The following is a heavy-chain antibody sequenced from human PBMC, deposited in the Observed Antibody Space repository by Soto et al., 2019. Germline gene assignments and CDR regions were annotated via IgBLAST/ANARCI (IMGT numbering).Heavy chain of an antibody. V-gene: IGHV4-30-2*01. Sequence: SQMRSVTCAVADGSSSSGGYSWSWIRQPPGKGLESIGYIYHSGSTYYNPSLKSRVTISVDRSKNQFSLKLSSVTAADTAVYYCARVPDRWGQGTLVTVSS. D-gene: IGHD2-2*01. CDR2: IYHSGST. J-gene: IGHJ5*02. CDR1: DGSSSSGGYS. CDR3: ARVPDR.